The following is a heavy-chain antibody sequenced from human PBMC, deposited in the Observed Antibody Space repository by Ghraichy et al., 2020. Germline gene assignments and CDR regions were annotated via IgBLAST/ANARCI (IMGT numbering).Heavy chain of an antibody. J-gene: IGHJ4*02. CDR1: GFTFSDHY. Sequence: GALRLSCTGSGFTFSDHYMDWVRQAPGRGLEWVGRTRKTPNSYTTEYAASVKGRFTISRDDSRNSMYLQMSSLKTEDTAVYYCARMYSNYYIDYWGQGALVTVSS. D-gene: IGHD4-11*01. V-gene: IGHV3-72*01. CDR3: ARMYSNYYIDY. CDR2: TRKTPNSYTT.